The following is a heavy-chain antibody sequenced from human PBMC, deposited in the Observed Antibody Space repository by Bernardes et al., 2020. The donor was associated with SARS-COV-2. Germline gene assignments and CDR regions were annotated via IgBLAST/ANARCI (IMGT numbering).Heavy chain of an antibody. J-gene: IGHJ5*02. V-gene: IGHV4-30-2*01. Sequence: SETLSLTCDVSGGSITDSGYSWSWIRQQPGKALEWIGYIYHSGSTYYNPSLKSRVTISLDRSTNQVSLKLNSVTVADTAMYYCAMSIRKRGCETTSCPPANWFDPWGQGTLVTVSS. CDR3: AMSIRKRGCETTSCPPANWFDP. CDR2: IYHSGST. CDR1: GGSITDSGYS. D-gene: IGHD2-2*01.